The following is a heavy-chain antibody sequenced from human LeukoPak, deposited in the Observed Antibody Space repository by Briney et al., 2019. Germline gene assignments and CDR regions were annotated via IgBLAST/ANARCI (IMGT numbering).Heavy chain of an antibody. D-gene: IGHD5-12*01. V-gene: IGHV1-69*05. J-gene: IGHJ6*03. Sequence: GASVKVSCKASGGTFSSYAISWVRQAPGQGLEWMGGIIPIFGTANYAQKFQGRVTITTDESTSTAYTELSSLRSEDTAVYYCARDGGYSGYDYYYYYMDVWGKGTTVTVSS. CDR1: GGTFSSYA. CDR3: ARDGGYSGYDYYYYYMDV. CDR2: IIPIFGTA.